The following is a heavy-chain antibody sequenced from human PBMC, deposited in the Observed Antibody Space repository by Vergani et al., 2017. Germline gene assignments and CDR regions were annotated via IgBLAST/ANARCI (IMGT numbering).Heavy chain of an antibody. CDR2: IYSTGST. Sequence: QVQLQESGPGLVKPSQTLSLTCSVPGDSISSGVYYWNWIRQHPGKGLEWIGYIYSTGSTHHNPSLRRRINMSVDTSKSQFSLKLNSVTAADKAMYYCARMGGYDEGDAFRIGYFDSWGPGILVTVSS. J-gene: IGHJ4*02. V-gene: IGHV4-31*03. D-gene: IGHD3-22*01. CDR1: GDSISSGVYY. CDR3: ARMGGYDEGDAFRIGYFDS.